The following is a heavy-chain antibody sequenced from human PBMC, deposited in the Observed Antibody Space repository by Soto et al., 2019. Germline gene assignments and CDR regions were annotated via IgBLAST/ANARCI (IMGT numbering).Heavy chain of an antibody. CDR2: IRFDGSNI. V-gene: IGHV3-33*01. J-gene: IGHJ4*02. CDR1: AVTFTGYG. D-gene: IGHD1-26*01. CDR3: ARDGVGSTAYFGYFDY. Sequence: GGSLRLSCAASAVTFTGYGMHWVRQAPGKGLEWVAVIRFDGSNIYYADSVKGRFTISRDNARNMLYLQMNSLRPEDTAVYYCARDGVGSTAYFGYFDYWGLGTLVTVSS.